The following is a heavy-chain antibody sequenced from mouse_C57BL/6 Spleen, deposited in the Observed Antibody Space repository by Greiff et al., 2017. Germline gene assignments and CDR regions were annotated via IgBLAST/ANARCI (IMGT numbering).Heavy chain of an antibody. CDR2: ISSGSSTI. CDR1: GFTFTDYG. Sequence: EVKLVESGAGLVKPGASLKLSCAASGFTFTDYGMHWVRQAPEQGLEWVAYISSGSSTINYADTVQGRFTISRDNATNTLFLQMTRLRSEATAMYYWAWPCGSSYPWYFDVWGTGTTVTVSS. J-gene: IGHJ1*03. D-gene: IGHD1-1*01. CDR3: AWPCGSSYPWYFDV. V-gene: IGHV5-17*01.